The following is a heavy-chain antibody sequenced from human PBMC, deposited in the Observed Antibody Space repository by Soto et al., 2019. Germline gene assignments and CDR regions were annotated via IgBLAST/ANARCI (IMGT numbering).Heavy chain of an antibody. CDR2: ISGSGGST. CDR3: ARTGPLTYYDFWSGYYTTYFDY. Sequence: GGSLRLSCAASGFTFSSYAMSWVRQAPGKGLEWVSAISGSGGSTYYADSVKGRFTISRDNSKNTLYLQMNSLRAEDTAVYYCARTGPLTYYDFWSGYYTTYFDYWGQGTRVTVSS. D-gene: IGHD3-3*01. V-gene: IGHV3-23*01. J-gene: IGHJ4*02. CDR1: GFTFSSYA.